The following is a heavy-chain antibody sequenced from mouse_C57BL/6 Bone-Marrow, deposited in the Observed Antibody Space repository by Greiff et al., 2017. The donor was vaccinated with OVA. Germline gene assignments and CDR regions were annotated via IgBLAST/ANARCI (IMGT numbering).Heavy chain of an antibody. CDR1: GYTFTDYE. CDR2: IDPETGGT. J-gene: IGHJ2*01. CDR3: TRSYGNYGDFDY. Sequence: QVQLQQSGAELVRPGASVTLSCKASGYTFTDYEMHWVKQTPVHGLEWIGAIDPETGGTAYNQKFKGKAILTADKSSSTAYMELRSLTSEDSAVYSCTRSYGNYGDFDYWGQGTTLTVSA. V-gene: IGHV1-15*01. D-gene: IGHD2-1*01.